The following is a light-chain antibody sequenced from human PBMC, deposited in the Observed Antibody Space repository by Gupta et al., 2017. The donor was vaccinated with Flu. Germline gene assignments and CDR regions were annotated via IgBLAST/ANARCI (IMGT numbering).Light chain of an antibody. J-gene: IGKJ4*01. Sequence: DIQMTQSPSTLSASVGDRITITCRASQSISGWLAWYQQRPGTAPKLLIYEASTVESGVPSSFSGSGSGTEFTLTISSLQPDDSSTYYCQQEDRYPLTFGRGTKV. CDR1: QSISGW. CDR2: EAS. V-gene: IGKV1-5*03. CDR3: QQEDRYPLT.